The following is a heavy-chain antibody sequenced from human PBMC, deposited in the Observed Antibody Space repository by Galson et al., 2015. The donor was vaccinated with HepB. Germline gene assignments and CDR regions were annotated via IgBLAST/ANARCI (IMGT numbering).Heavy chain of an antibody. D-gene: IGHD1-26*01. J-gene: IGHJ4*02. CDR3: ARARYSTSPPDY. V-gene: IGHV1-18*01. CDR1: GYTFTTYG. Sequence: SVKVSCKASGYTFTTYGISWVRQAPGQGLEWMAWISTYNFNTNFAQRLQDRVTMTTDTATSTAYIELRSLGSDDTAVYYCARARYSTSPPDYWGQGTLVTVSS. CDR2: ISTYNFNT.